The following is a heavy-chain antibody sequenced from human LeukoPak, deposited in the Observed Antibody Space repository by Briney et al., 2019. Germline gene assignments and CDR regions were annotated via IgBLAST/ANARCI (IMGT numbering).Heavy chain of an antibody. Sequence: SETLSPTCTVSGGSISSYYWSWIRQPAGKGLEWIGRIYTSGSTNYNPSLKSRVTMSVDTSKNQFSLKLSSVTAADTAVYYCARGHSIAARSHFDYWGQGTLVTVSS. D-gene: IGHD6-6*01. V-gene: IGHV4-4*07. CDR1: GGSISSYY. CDR2: IYTSGST. CDR3: ARGHSIAARSHFDY. J-gene: IGHJ4*02.